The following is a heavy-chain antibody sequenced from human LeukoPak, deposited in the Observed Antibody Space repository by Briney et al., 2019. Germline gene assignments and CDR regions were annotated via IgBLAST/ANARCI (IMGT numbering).Heavy chain of an antibody. CDR3: ATGGSGSYLEYYYYGMDV. Sequence: ASVKVSCKVSGYTLTELSMHWVRQAPGKGLEWMGGFDPEDGETIYAQKFQGRVTMTEDTSTDTAYMELSSLRSEDTAVYYCATGGSGSYLEYYYYGMDVWGQGTTVTVSS. D-gene: IGHD1-26*01. CDR1: GYTLTELS. J-gene: IGHJ6*02. CDR2: FDPEDGET. V-gene: IGHV1-24*01.